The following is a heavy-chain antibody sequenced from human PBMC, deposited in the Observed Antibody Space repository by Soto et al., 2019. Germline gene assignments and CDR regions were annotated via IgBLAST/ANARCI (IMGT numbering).Heavy chain of an antibody. Sequence: GESLKISCKGSGYSFTSYWIDWVRQMPGKGLEWMGIIYPGDSDTRYSPSFQGQVTISADKSISTAYLQWSSLKASDTAMYYCARQGVEMATIGLGYFDYWGQGTLVTVSS. V-gene: IGHV5-51*01. D-gene: IGHD5-12*01. CDR3: ARQGVEMATIGLGYFDY. CDR1: GYSFTSYW. J-gene: IGHJ4*02. CDR2: IYPGDSDT.